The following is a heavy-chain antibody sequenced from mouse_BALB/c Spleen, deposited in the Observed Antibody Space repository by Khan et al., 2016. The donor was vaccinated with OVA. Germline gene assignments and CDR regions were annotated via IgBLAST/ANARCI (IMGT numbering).Heavy chain of an antibody. CDR1: GYTFTSYW. Sequence: QVQLKESGAELVKAGASVKMSCKASGYTFTSYWMHWVKQRLGQGLEWFAETNPTNGRTYYNEKFKSKATLTVDTSSSTAYMLLSGPTSEDSAVYYSARIKRRFANYFDYWGQGTTLTVSS. CDR2: TNPTNGRT. CDR3: ARIKRRFANYFDY. J-gene: IGHJ2*01. V-gene: IGHV1S81*02.